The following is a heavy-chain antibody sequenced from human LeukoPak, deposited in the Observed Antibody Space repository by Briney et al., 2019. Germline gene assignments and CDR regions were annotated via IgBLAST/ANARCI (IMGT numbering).Heavy chain of an antibody. D-gene: IGHD5-12*01. CDR3: AKDRTAGYDGLVDY. V-gene: IGHV3-30*18. J-gene: IGHJ4*02. Sequence: PGGALRLSCAAPGFTFRNSGMPWVPQATGKGLEWGGAISYDGSNKDYTDSVKGRLTISRDNSKNTLYLQMNSLRAEDTAVYYCAKDRTAGYDGLVDYWGQGTLVTVSS. CDR2: ISYDGSNK. CDR1: GFTFRNSG.